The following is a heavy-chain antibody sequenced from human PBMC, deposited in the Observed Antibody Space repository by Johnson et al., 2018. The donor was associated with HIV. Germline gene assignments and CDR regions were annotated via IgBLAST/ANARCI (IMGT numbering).Heavy chain of an antibody. J-gene: IGHJ3*01. D-gene: IGHD4-17*01. V-gene: IGHV3-30*02. Sequence: QMLLVESGGGAVQPGGSLRISCTASGLTFSNYDMHWVRQSPGRWLEAVAFIQYDGKNTYYADSVQGRFTISRDNSKNTLFLQMSSLRTEDTAVYYCTKDHDYGDAFDLWGQGSMVTVSS. CDR3: TKDHDYGDAFDL. CDR1: GLTFSNYD. CDR2: IQYDGKNT.